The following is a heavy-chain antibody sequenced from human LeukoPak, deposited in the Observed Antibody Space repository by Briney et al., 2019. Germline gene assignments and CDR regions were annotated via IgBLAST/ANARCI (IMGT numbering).Heavy chain of an antibody. Sequence: SDTLSLTCTVSGGSLGRSNTYWGWIRPTPWKGLEWLGTILHSGYTYNNPSLKSRVTMSVDSSKNQFSLSLSSVTAADTAVYFCARHRGGGGYHYMDVWGKGTTVIVSS. V-gene: IGHV4-39*01. CDR3: ARHRGGGGYHYMDV. CDR2: ILHSGYT. J-gene: IGHJ6*03. CDR1: GGSLGRSNTY. D-gene: IGHD2-21*01.